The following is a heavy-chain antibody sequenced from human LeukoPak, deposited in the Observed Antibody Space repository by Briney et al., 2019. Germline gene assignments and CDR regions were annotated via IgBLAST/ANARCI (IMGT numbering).Heavy chain of an antibody. CDR3: ARAEQWLVYYFDY. CDR2: IYYSGST. CDR1: GGSISSSSYY. Sequence: SETLSLTCTVSGGSISSSSYYWGWIRQPPGTGLEWIGSIYYSGSTYYNPSLKSRVTISVDTSKNQFPLKLSSVTAADTAVYYCARAEQWLVYYFDYWGQGTLVTVSS. V-gene: IGHV4-39*06. D-gene: IGHD6-19*01. J-gene: IGHJ4*02.